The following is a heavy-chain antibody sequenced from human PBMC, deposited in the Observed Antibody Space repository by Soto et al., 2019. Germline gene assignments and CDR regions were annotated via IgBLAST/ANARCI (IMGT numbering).Heavy chain of an antibody. Sequence: QVQLQQWGAGLLKPSETLSLTCAVYGGSFSGYYWSWIRQPPGKGLEWIGEINHSGSTNYNPSLKSRVTISVDTSKNQFSLKLSSVTAADTAVYYCARTLFGGVIVLSWFDPWGQGTLVTVSS. CDR2: INHSGST. D-gene: IGHD3-16*02. J-gene: IGHJ5*02. CDR1: GGSFSGYY. V-gene: IGHV4-34*01. CDR3: ARTLFGGVIVLSWFDP.